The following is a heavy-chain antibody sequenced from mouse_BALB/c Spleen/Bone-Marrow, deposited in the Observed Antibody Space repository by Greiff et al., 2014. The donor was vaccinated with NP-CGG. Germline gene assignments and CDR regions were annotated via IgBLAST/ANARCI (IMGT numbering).Heavy chain of an antibody. CDR1: GFTFTDYY. J-gene: IGHJ2*01. Sequence: EVQLVESGGGLVQPGGSLRLSCATSGFTFTDYYMNWVRQPPGKALEWLGFIRNKANGYTTEYSASVKGRFTVSRDNSQNILYLQMNTLRAEDSATYYCGRDQGRVLFDYWGQGTTLTVSS. CDR3: GRDQGRVLFDY. CDR2: IRNKANGYTT. V-gene: IGHV7-3*02.